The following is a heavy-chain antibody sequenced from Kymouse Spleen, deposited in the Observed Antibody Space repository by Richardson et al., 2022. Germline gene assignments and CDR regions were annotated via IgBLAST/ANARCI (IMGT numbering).Heavy chain of an antibody. D-gene: IGHD1-26*01. Sequence: EVQLVESGGGLVQPGGSLRLSCAASGFTFSSYWMSWVRQAPGKGLEWVANIKQDGSEKYYVDSVKGRFTISRDNAKNSLYLQMNSLRAEDTAVYYCARDRNSGSYSGWFDPWGQGTLVTVSS. CDR1: GFTFSSYW. V-gene: IGHV3-7*01. J-gene: IGHJ5*02. CDR2: IKQDGSEK. CDR3: ARDRNSGSYSGWFDP.